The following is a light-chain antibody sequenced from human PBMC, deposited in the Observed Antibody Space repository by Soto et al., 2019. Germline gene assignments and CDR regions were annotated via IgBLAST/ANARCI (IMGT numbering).Light chain of an antibody. Sequence: SYELTQPPSVSVAPGKTARITCGGNNIGSKSVHWYQQKPGQAPVLVIYYDSDRPSGIPERFSGSNSGNTATLTISRVEAWDEADYYCQVWDSSSDHYLVFGGGTQLTVL. CDR2: YDS. V-gene: IGLV3-21*04. CDR3: QVWDSSSDHYLV. J-gene: IGLJ2*01. CDR1: NIGSKS.